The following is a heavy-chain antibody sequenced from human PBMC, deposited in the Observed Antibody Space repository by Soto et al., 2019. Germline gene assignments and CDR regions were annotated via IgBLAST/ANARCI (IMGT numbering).Heavy chain of an antibody. CDR3: AREYGRLDY. Sequence: GGSLRLSCAASGFTLSYYYMSWIRQAPGKGLEWVSYISSSSSYTNYADPVKGRFTISRDNAKNSLYLQMNSLRAEDTAVYYCAREYGRLDYWGQGALVTVSS. D-gene: IGHD4-17*01. J-gene: IGHJ4*02. V-gene: IGHV3-11*06. CDR2: ISSSSSYT. CDR1: GFTLSYYY.